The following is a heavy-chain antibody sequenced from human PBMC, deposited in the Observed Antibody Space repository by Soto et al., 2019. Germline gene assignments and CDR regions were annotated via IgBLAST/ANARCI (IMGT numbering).Heavy chain of an antibody. CDR1: GGSISSSSYY. Sequence: PSETLSLTCTVSGGSISSSSYYWGWIRQPPGKGLEWIGSIYYSGSTYYNPSLKSRVTISVDTSKNQFSLKLSSVTAADTAVYYCARLVVSVAARRRGSDYYYGMDVWGQGTTVTVSS. CDR3: ARLVVSVAARRRGSDYYYGMDV. J-gene: IGHJ6*02. V-gene: IGHV4-39*01. D-gene: IGHD6-6*01. CDR2: IYYSGST.